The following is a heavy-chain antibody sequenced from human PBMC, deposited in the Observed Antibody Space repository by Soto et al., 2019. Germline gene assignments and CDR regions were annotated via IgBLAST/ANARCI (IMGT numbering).Heavy chain of an antibody. V-gene: IGHV4-31*03. J-gene: IGHJ4*02. CDR3: ARVIELLWFGELLYYFDY. CDR1: GGSISSGGYY. D-gene: IGHD3-10*01. CDR2: IYYSGST. Sequence: SETLSLTCTVSGGSISSGGYYWSWIRQHPGKGLEWIGYIYYSGSTYYNPSLKSRVTISVDTSKNQFSLKLSSVTAADTAVYYCARVIELLWFGELLYYFDYWGQGTLVTVSS.